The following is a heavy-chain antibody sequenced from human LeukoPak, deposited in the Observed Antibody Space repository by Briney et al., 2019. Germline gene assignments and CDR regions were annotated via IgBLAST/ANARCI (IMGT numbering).Heavy chain of an antibody. Sequence: PGGSLRLSCAASGFTFSSYWMHWVRQAPGKGLVWVSRINSDGSSTSYADSVKGRFTISRDNAKNTLYLQMNSLRAEDTAVYYCAKAPVTSCRGAFCYPFDSWGQGTVVTASS. J-gene: IGHJ4*02. D-gene: IGHD2-15*01. CDR3: AKAPVTSCRGAFCYPFDS. CDR2: INSDGSST. V-gene: IGHV3-74*01. CDR1: GFTFSSYW.